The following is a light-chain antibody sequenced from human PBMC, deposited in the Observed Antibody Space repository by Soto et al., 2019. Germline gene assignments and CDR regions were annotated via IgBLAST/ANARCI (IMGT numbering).Light chain of an antibody. CDR3: QQYKSYYPIT. Sequence: DIKMTQSPSTLSASVGDRVTITCRASQSISGWLAWYQQKPGKAPKLLIYKASSLESGVPSRFSGSGFGTEFTLTISSLQPDDFATYYCQQYKSYYPITVGQGTRLEIK. CDR2: KAS. J-gene: IGKJ5*01. V-gene: IGKV1-5*03. CDR1: QSISGW.